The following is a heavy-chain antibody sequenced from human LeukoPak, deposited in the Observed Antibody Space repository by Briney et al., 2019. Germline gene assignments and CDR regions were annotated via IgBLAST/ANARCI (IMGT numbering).Heavy chain of an antibody. CDR2: INHSGYTT. CDR1: GFIISSYA. J-gene: IGHJ3*02. Sequence: GGSLSLSCAASGFIISSYAMSWVRQAPGQGLEWVSAINHSGYTTYYTDSVKGRLTICRDNSRKKLSLQMKSLITADTAVYYCAKAPPPYCSGGSCFDAFDIWGQGTFSPSLQ. V-gene: IGHV3-23*01. D-gene: IGHD2-15*01. CDR3: AKAPPPYCSGGSCFDAFDI.